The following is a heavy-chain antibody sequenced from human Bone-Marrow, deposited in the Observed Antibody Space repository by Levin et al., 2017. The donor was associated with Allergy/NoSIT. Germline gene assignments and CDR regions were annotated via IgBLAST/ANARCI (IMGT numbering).Heavy chain of an antibody. V-gene: IGHV3-30-3*01. CDR1: GFTFSSYA. CDR2: ISYDGSNK. Sequence: GESLKISCAASGFTFSSYAMHWVRQAPGKGLEWVAVISYDGSNKYYADSVKGRFTISRDNSKNTLYLQMNSLRAEDTAVYYCARDPGDGLIDYWGQGTLVTVSS. CDR3: ARDPGDGLIDY. D-gene: IGHD2-21*01. J-gene: IGHJ4*02.